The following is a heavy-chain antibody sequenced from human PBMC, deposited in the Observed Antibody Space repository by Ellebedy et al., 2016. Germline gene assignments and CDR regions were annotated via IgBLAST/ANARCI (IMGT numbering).Heavy chain of an antibody. CDR3: ARDGWGNLLDY. Sequence: GESLKISXVASGFTYSSYAMSWVRQAPGKGLEWVSVISGSGGSTYYADSVKGRFTISRDNARNSLYLQMNSLRAEDTAFYYCARDGWGNLLDYWGQGTLVTVSS. CDR1: GFTYSSYA. CDR2: ISGSGGST. J-gene: IGHJ4*02. D-gene: IGHD6-19*01. V-gene: IGHV3-23*01.